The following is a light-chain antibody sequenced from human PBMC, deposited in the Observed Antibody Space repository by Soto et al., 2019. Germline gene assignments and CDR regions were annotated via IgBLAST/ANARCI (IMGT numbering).Light chain of an antibody. Sequence: EILLAQSPATRSLTPVEGATLSCRASQSISSSYLAWYQQKPGQAPRLLIYAASSRATGFPDSFCVSRSGTDFTLTISSLEPEEFGVYFSHQRNKFGQGTRLYIK. CDR2: AAS. CDR3: HQRNK. J-gene: IGKJ5*01. CDR1: QSISSSY. V-gene: IGKV3D-20*02.